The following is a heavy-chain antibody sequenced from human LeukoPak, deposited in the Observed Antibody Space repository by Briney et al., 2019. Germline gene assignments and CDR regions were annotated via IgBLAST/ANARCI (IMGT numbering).Heavy chain of an antibody. J-gene: IGHJ5*02. CDR3: AKGTGINHYNWFDP. D-gene: IGHD2-8*02. Sequence: PGGSLRLSCAASGFTFSSYAMNWVRQAPEKGLGWVSGISASGGSTYYADSVKGRFTISRDNSKNTLYLQMNSLRAEDTALYYCAKGTGINHYNWFDPWGQGTLVTVSS. CDR1: GFTFSSYA. CDR2: ISASGGST. V-gene: IGHV3-23*01.